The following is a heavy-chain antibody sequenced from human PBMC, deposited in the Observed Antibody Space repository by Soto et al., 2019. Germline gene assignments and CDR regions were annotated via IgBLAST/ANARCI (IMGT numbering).Heavy chain of an antibody. CDR1: GYTLTELS. Sequence: ASVKVSCKVSGYTLTELSMHWVRQAPGKGLEWMGGFDPEDGETIYAQKFQGRVTMTEDTSTDTAYMELSSLRSEDTAVYYCATGYYDILTGRREDAFDIWGQGTMVTVSS. CDR2: FDPEDGET. V-gene: IGHV1-24*01. J-gene: IGHJ3*02. CDR3: ATGYYDILTGRREDAFDI. D-gene: IGHD3-9*01.